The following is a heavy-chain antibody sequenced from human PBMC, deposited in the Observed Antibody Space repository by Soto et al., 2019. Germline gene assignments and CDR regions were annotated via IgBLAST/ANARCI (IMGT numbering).Heavy chain of an antibody. CDR3: ARQGGSGWQNYYAMDV. D-gene: IGHD6-19*01. V-gene: IGHV5-10-1*01. Sequence: GESLKISCKGSGYTFTSYWITWVRQMPGKGLEWMGRIDPSDSYTNYSPSFQGHVTISADKSISTAYLQWSSLKASDTAMYYCARQGGSGWQNYYAMDVWGQGTTVTVSS. J-gene: IGHJ6*02. CDR1: GYTFTSYW. CDR2: IDPSDSYT.